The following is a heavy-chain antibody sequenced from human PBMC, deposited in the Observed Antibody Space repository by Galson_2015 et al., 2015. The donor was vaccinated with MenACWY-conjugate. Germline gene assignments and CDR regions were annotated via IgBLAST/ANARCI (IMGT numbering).Heavy chain of an antibody. CDR1: GFTFSSYA. D-gene: IGHD6-13*01. CDR2: ISGGGGIT. Sequence: SLRLSCAASGFTFSSYAMSWVRQAPGKGPEWVSSISGGGGITYYSDSVKGRFTISRENSKNMVYLQINSLRAEDTAVYYCAKDQGSTWYGNWIEPWGQGTLVTVSS. J-gene: IGHJ5*02. V-gene: IGHV3-23*01. CDR3: AKDQGSTWYGNWIEP.